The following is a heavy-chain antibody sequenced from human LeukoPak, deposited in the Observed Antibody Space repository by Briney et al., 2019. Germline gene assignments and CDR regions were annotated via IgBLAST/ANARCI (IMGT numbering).Heavy chain of an antibody. V-gene: IGHV4-34*12. Sequence: PSETLSLTCAVYGGSFSGYYWSWIRQPPGKGLEWIGEVVHSGNTKYNPSLKSRVTISVDTSKNQFSLNLTSVTAADTAVYYCARFGSSTWYKGAFDIWGQGTMVTVAS. CDR3: ARFGSSTWYKGAFDI. CDR2: VVHSGNT. J-gene: IGHJ3*02. D-gene: IGHD6-13*01. CDR1: GGSFSGYY.